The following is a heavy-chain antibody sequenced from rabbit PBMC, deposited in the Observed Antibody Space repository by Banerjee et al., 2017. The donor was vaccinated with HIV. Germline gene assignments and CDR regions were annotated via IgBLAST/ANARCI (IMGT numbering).Heavy chain of an antibody. J-gene: IGHJ6*01. Sequence: QEQLVESGGGLFQPGGSLTLTCTASGFSFSSSYYMCWVRQAPGKGLEWLTCISISNSRTWYASWAKGRFTGSKTPSTTVTLQMTSLTAADTATYFCARGDSGSDGYSFDFWGPGTLVTVS. D-gene: IGHD6-1*01. CDR3: ARGDSGSDGYSFDF. V-gene: IGHV1S45*01. CDR2: ISISNSRT. CDR1: GFSFSSSYY.